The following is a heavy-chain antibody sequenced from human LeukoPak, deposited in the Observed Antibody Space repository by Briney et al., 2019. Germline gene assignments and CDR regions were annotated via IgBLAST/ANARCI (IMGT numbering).Heavy chain of an antibody. D-gene: IGHD1-26*01. Sequence: PSETLSLTCTVSGDSISSSTYYWAWIRQPPGKGLERIGSFYKSGSTYYNPSLKSRVTISVDTSKNQFSLKLTSVTAADTAVYYCARHRGQWELLDYWGQGTLVTVSA. CDR3: ARHRGQWELLDY. V-gene: IGHV4-39*01. CDR2: FYKSGST. CDR1: GDSISSSTYY. J-gene: IGHJ4*02.